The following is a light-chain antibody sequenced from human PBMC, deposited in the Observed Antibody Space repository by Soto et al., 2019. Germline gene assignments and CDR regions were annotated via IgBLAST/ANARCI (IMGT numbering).Light chain of an antibody. V-gene: IGKV1-5*01. Sequence: DIQMTQSPSTLSASLGDRVTVTCRASQSISTWLAWYQQKPGKAPKVLIYDASRLESGVPSRFSGSGSGTEFTLTIDSLQADDFATYYCRQYSRYSRTFGQGTKVDIK. J-gene: IGKJ2*02. CDR2: DAS. CDR3: RQYSRYSRT. CDR1: QSISTW.